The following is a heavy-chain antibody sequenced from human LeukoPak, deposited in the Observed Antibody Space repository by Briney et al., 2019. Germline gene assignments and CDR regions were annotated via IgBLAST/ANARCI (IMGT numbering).Heavy chain of an antibody. D-gene: IGHD3-22*01. V-gene: IGHV4-59*08. J-gene: IGHJ5*02. Sequence: PSKTLSLTCAVSGGSISTYYWSWIRQPPGKGLEWIGYVYYSGSTNYNPSLKSRVTISVDTSKNQFSLKLSSVTAADTAVYYCARRDSSGYYSWFDPWGQGTLVTVSS. CDR3: ARRDSSGYYSWFDP. CDR1: GGSISTYY. CDR2: VYYSGST.